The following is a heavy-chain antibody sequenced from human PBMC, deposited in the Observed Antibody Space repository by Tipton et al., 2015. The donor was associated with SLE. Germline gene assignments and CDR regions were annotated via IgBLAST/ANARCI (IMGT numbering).Heavy chain of an antibody. D-gene: IGHD2-8*01. CDR3: ARGGASVLIRNCYFDY. Sequence: SLRLSCAASGFTLSDYYMTWIRQAPGKGLEWVSYINDFGSVTYYADSVEGRFTVSRDNAKNSVYLQMNSLRSEDTAVYYCARGGASVLIRNCYFDYWGQGSLVTVSS. CDR1: GFTLSDYY. J-gene: IGHJ4*01. V-gene: IGHV3-11*01. CDR2: INDFGSVT.